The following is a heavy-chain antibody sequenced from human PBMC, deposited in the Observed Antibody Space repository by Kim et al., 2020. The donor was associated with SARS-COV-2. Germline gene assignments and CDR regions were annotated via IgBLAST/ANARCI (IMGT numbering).Heavy chain of an antibody. D-gene: IGHD4-4*01. CDR1: GFTFSSYG. J-gene: IGHJ4*02. CDR2: IWYDGSNK. V-gene: IGHV3-33*01. Sequence: GGSLRLSCAASGFTFSSYGMHWVRQAPGKGLEWVAVIWYDGSNKYYADSVKGRFTISRDNSKNTLYLQMNSLRAEDTAVYYCASLIATEGNFDYWGQGTLVTVSS. CDR3: ASLIATEGNFDY.